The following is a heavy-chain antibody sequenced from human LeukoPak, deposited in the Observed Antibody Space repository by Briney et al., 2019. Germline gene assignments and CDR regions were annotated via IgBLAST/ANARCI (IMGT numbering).Heavy chain of an antibody. CDR3: ARDRGDSSGYYPGYFDY. Sequence: ASVKVSCKASGGTFSSYAISWVRQAPGQGLEWMGGIIPIFGTANYAQKFQGRVTITADESTSTAYMELSSLRSEDTAVYYCARDRGDSSGYYPGYFDYWGQGTLVTVSS. CDR2: IIPIFGTA. J-gene: IGHJ4*02. CDR1: GGTFSSYA. V-gene: IGHV1-69*01. D-gene: IGHD3-22*01.